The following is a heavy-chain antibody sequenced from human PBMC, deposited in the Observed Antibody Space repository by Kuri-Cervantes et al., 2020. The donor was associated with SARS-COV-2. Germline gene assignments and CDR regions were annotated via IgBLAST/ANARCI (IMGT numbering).Heavy chain of an antibody. V-gene: IGHV5-10-1*01. CDR2: IDPSDSYT. CDR1: GYSFTSYW. J-gene: IGHJ5*02. CDR3: ARHLNYDILTGYLKRNNWFDP. Sequence: GGSLRLSCKGSGYSFTSYWISWVRQMPGKGLEWMGRIDPSDSYTNYSPSFQGHVTISADKSISTAYLQWSSLKASDTAMYYCARHLNYDILTGYLKRNNWFDPWGQGTLVTVSS. D-gene: IGHD3-9*01.